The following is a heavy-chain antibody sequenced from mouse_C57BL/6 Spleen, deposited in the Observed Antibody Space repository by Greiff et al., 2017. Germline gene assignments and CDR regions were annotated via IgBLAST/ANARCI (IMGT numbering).Heavy chain of an antibody. V-gene: IGHV5-12*01. D-gene: IGHD1-1*01. CDR1: GFTFSDYY. Sequence: EVKLVESGGGLVQPGGSLKLSCAASGFTFSDYYMYWVRQTPEKRLEWVAYISNGGGSTYYPDTVKGRFTISRDNAKNTLYLQMSRLKSEDTAMYYCARNYYGSSYWYFDVWGTGTTVTVSS. J-gene: IGHJ1*03. CDR2: ISNGGGST. CDR3: ARNYYGSSYWYFDV.